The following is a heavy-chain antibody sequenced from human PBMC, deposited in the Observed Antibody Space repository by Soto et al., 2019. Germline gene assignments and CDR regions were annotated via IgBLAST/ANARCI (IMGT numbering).Heavy chain of an antibody. CDR1: GFTFSSYA. CDR3: AKRKRDFWSGTPSGYYMDV. V-gene: IGHV3-23*01. CDR2: ISGSGGRT. Sequence: GGSLRLSCAASGFTFSSYAMSWVRQAPGKGLEWVSAISGSGGRTYYADSVKGRFTISRDNSKNTLYLQMNSLRAEDTAVYYCAKRKRDFWSGTPSGYYMDVWGKGTTVTVSS. J-gene: IGHJ6*03. D-gene: IGHD3-3*01.